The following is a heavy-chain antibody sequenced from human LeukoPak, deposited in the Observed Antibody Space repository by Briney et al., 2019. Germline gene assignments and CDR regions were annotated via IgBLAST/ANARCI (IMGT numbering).Heavy chain of an antibody. CDR2: ISDTGATT. J-gene: IGHJ4*02. D-gene: IGHD2-8*01. V-gene: IGHV3-23*01. Sequence: GGSLRLSCAGSGFTFSSYAMSWVRQAPGKGLEWVSAISDTGATTYDADSVKGRFTISRDNSRSTLYLQMNSLRAEDSALYYCAKDTSIGRYCTNGVCSPFDYWGQGTLVTVSS. CDR1: GFTFSSYA. CDR3: AKDTSIGRYCTNGVCSPFDY.